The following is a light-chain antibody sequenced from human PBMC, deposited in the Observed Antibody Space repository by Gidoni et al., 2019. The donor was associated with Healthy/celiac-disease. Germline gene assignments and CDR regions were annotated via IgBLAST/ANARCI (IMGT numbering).Light chain of an antibody. CDR2: WAS. Sequence: DSVMTQSPDSLAVSLGGRATINCKSSQSVLYSSNNKNYLAWYQLNPGPPPKLLIYWASTREAGVPDRFSGSGSGTDFTLTISSLQAEDVAVYYCQQYYSTPLTFGGGTKVEIK. V-gene: IGKV4-1*01. J-gene: IGKJ4*02. CDR1: QSVLYSSNNKNY. CDR3: QQYYSTPLT.